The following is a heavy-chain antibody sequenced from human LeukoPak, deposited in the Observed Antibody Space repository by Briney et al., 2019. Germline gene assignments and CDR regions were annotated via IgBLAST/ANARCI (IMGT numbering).Heavy chain of an antibody. CDR1: GGSISSGGYY. V-gene: IGHV4-30-2*01. J-gene: IGHJ4*02. Sequence: SETLSLTCTVSGGSISSGGYYWSWIRQPPGKGLEWIGYIYHSGSTYYNPSLKSRVTISVDRSKNQFSLKLSSVTAADTAVYYCARGVRLEPPDYWGQGTLVIVSS. CDR2: IYHSGST. D-gene: IGHD1-1*01. CDR3: ARGVRLEPPDY.